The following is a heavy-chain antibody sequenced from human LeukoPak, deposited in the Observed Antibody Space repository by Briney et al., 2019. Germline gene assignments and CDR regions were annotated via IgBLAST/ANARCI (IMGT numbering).Heavy chain of an antibody. CDR1: GFTFSSYA. V-gene: IGHV3-23*01. CDR2: ISGSGGST. Sequence: SGGSLRLSCAASGFTFSSYAMSWVRQAPGKGLEWVSAISGSGGSTYYADSVKGRFTISRDNSKNTLYLQMNSLRAEDTAVYYCASPSLDTYYDISYWGQGTLVTVSS. J-gene: IGHJ4*02. CDR3: ASPSLDTYYDISY. D-gene: IGHD3-9*01.